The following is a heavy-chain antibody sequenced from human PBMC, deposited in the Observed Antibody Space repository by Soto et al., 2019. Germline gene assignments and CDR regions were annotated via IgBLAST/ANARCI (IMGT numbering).Heavy chain of an antibody. V-gene: IGHV1-69*13. J-gene: IGHJ6*02. Sequence: SVKVSCKASGGTFSSYAISWVRQAPGQGLEWMGGIIPIFGTANYAQKFQGRVTITADESTSTAYMELSSLRSEDTAVYYCARGMRYCSSTSCRYYYYGMDVWRQGTTVTVSS. CDR1: GGTFSSYA. CDR3: ARGMRYCSSTSCRYYYYGMDV. CDR2: IIPIFGTA. D-gene: IGHD2-2*01.